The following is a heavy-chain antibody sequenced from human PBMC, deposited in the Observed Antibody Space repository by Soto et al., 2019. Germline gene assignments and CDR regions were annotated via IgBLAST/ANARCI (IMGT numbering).Heavy chain of an antibody. D-gene: IGHD5-18*01. J-gene: IGHJ4*02. CDR3: ARVGRYGWDFDH. CDR1: EFSFRSYW. CDR2: INEDGSQK. V-gene: IGHV3-7*01. Sequence: PGGSLRLSCAASEFSFRSYWMTWVRQAPGKGLEWVALINEDGSQKYYVGSVKGRFIISRDNAKGSVYMQMDSLRAGDTAVYFCARVGRYGWDFDHWGQGTLVTVSS.